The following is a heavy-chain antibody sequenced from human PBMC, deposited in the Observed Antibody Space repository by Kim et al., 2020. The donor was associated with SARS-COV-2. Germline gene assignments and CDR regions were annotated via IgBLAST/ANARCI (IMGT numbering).Heavy chain of an antibody. Sequence: SETLSLTCTVSGGSINNNNYYWGWIRQPPGKGLEWIGAIYYSGSTYYNPSLKSRVTITVDTSKSQFSLKLRSVTAADTALYYCARDRASGAYGMDVWGQGTTVTVSS. J-gene: IGHJ6*02. CDR2: IYYSGST. V-gene: IGHV4-39*02. D-gene: IGHD1-26*01. CDR3: ARDRASGAYGMDV. CDR1: GGSINNNNYY.